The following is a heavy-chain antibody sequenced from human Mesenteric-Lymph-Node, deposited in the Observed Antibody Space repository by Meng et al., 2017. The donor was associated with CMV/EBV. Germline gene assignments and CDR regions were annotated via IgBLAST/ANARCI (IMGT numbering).Heavy chain of an antibody. V-gene: IGHV4-61*01. CDR2: IYYGGST. Sequence: SETLSLTCTVSGGSVSSSSYYWSWIRQPPGKGLEWIGYIYYGGSTNYNPSLKSRVTISVDTSKNQFSLKLSSVTAADTAVYYCAGGIAAADYWGQGTLVTVSS. J-gene: IGHJ4*02. D-gene: IGHD6-13*01. CDR3: AGGIAAADY. CDR1: GGSVSSSSYY.